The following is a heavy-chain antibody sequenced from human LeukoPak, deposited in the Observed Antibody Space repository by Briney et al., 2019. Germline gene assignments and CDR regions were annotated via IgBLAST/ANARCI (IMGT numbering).Heavy chain of an antibody. D-gene: IGHD5-18*01. V-gene: IGHV3-23*01. J-gene: IGHJ4*02. CDR1: GFTFSSYA. CDR3: ARDGEGGIQLWFARSPFDY. Sequence: GGSLRLSCAASGFTFSSYAMSWVRQAPGKGLEWVSAISGSGGSTYYADSVKGRFTISRDNSKNTLYLQMNSLRAEDTAVYYCARDGEGGIQLWFARSPFDYWGQGTLVTVSS. CDR2: ISGSGGST.